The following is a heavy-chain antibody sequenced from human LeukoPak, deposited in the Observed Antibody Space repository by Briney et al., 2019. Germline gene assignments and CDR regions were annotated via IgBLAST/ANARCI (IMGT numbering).Heavy chain of an antibody. CDR3: AKQKSGSGSYFDH. CDR1: GGSISSSTYY. Sequence: PSETLSLTCTVSGGSISSSTYYWGWIRQPPGKGLEWIGSTYYSGSIYYNPSLKSRVTISVDTSKNHFSLKLNSATAADTAVYYCAKQKSGSGSYFDHWGQGTLVTVSS. CDR2: TYYSGSI. D-gene: IGHD3-10*01. V-gene: IGHV4-39*01. J-gene: IGHJ4*02.